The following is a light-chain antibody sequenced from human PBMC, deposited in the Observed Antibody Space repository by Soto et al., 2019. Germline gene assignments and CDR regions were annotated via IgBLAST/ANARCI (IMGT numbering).Light chain of an antibody. CDR3: YSFTTSDTYV. CDR2: EVS. CDR1: SSDVGSYNH. J-gene: IGLJ1*01. Sequence: QSVLTQPPSVSGSPGQSVNISCSGTSSDVGSYNHVSWYQQAPGTAPKLMIYEVSNRPSGVPDRFSGSKSGNTASLTISGLQPEDEADYYCYSFTTSDTYVFGTGTKLTVL. V-gene: IGLV2-18*02.